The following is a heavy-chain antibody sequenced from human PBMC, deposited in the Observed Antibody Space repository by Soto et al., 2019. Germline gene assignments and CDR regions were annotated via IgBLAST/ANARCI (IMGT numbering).Heavy chain of an antibody. Sequence: EVQLVESGGGLVQPGGSLRLSCAASGFTVSSNYMSWVRQAPGKGLEWVSVIYRGGSTYYADSVKGRLSIFRDDSKNTLYLQMNSLSAEDTEVYYCARVWEQSFYFWGQGNLVTVSS. D-gene: IGHD1-26*01. CDR2: IYRGGST. V-gene: IGHV3-53*01. CDR1: GFTVSSNY. J-gene: IGHJ4*02. CDR3: ARVWEQSFYF.